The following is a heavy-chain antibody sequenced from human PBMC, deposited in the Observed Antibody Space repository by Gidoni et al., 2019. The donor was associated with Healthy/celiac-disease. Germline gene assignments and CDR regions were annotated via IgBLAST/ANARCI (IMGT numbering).Heavy chain of an antibody. J-gene: IGHJ4*02. V-gene: IGHV3-30*03. Sequence: QVQLVESGGGVVQPGRSLRLSCAASGFTFRSYGMHWVRQAPGKGLEWVAVISYDGSNKYYADSVKGRFTISRDNSKNTLYLQMNSLRAEDTAVYYCATFIAVAGTGTPFDYWGQGTLVTVSS. D-gene: IGHD6-19*01. CDR2: ISYDGSNK. CDR1: GFTFRSYG. CDR3: ATFIAVAGTGTPFDY.